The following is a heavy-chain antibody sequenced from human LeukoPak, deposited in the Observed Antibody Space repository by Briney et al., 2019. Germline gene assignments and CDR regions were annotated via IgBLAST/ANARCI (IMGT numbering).Heavy chain of an antibody. CDR3: AREVVPAAGMDV. V-gene: IGHV1-69*13. J-gene: IGHJ6*02. Sequence: RASVKVSCKASGGTFSSYAISRVRQAPGQGVEWMGGIIPIFGTANYAQKFQGRVTITADESTSTAYMELSSLRSEDTAVYYCAREVVPAAGMDVWGQGTTVTVSS. CDR1: GGTFSSYA. CDR2: IIPIFGTA. D-gene: IGHD2-2*01.